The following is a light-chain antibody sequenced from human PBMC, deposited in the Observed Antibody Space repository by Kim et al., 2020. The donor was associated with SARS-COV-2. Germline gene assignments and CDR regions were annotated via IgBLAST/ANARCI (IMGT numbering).Light chain of an antibody. CDR1: QDIGNY. CDR3: HQYDKLPLT. J-gene: IGKJ4*01. V-gene: IGKV1-33*01. Sequence: APLGNRVTTPCQAVQDIGNYLNGIQRKPGKAPGSLIIVDSNLEAGVPSRFSGGGSGTDFTFTIGSRQPKDMATYYGHQYDKLPLTFGGETK. CDR2: VDS.